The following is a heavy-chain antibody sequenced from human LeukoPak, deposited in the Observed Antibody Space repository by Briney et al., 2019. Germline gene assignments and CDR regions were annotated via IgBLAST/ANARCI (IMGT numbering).Heavy chain of an antibody. D-gene: IGHD6-19*01. Sequence: GGPLRLSCAASGFTFSSYAMHWVRQAPGKGLEWVAVISYDGSNKYYADSVKGRFTISRDNSKNTLYLQMNSLRAEDTAVYYCARARGLGSGWPFDYWGQGTLVTVSS. J-gene: IGHJ4*02. CDR1: GFTFSSYA. V-gene: IGHV3-30-3*01. CDR2: ISYDGSNK. CDR3: ARARGLGSGWPFDY.